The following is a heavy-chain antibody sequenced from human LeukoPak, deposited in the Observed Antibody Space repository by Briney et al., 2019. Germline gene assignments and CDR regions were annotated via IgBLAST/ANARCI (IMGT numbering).Heavy chain of an antibody. D-gene: IGHD5-18*01. CDR3: ARDAYSYINYYYYYGMDV. CDR2: ISPSGGST. Sequence: ASVKVSCKASGYTFTSYYMHWVRQAPGQGLEWMGIISPSGGSTSYAQKFQGRVTMTRDTSTSTVYMELSSLRSEDTAVYYCARDAYSYINYYYYYGMDVWGQGTTVTVSS. CDR1: GYTFTSYY. V-gene: IGHV1-46*01. J-gene: IGHJ6*02.